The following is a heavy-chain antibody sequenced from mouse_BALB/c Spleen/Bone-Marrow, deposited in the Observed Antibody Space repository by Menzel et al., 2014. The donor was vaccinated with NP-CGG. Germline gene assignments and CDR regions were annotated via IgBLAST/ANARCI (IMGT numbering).Heavy chain of an antibody. Sequence: QVQLKQSGAELGMPGASVKMSCKASGYTFTDKWMYWVKQRPGQGLEWIGAIDTSDSYTNYNQKFMGKASLTVDASSSTAYMQVSSLTSDDSAVYYCARGGHDFSLDYWGQGTSVTVSS. CDR3: ARGGHDFSLDY. D-gene: IGHD2-13*01. J-gene: IGHJ4*01. CDR2: IDTSDSYT. CDR1: GYTFTDKW. V-gene: IGHV1-69*01.